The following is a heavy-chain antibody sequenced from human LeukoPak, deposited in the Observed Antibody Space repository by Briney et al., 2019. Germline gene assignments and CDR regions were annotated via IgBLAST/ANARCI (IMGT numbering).Heavy chain of an antibody. CDR2: ISYDGSNK. J-gene: IGHJ4*02. Sequence: GGSLRLSCAASGFTFSSYVMHWFRQAPGKGLEWVAVISYDGSNKYYTDSVKGRFTISRDNSKNTLYLQMNSLRAEDTAVYYCAKDFPVPAALGGFDYWGQGTLVTVSS. V-gene: IGHV3-30*18. D-gene: IGHD2-2*01. CDR1: GFTFSSYV. CDR3: AKDFPVPAALGGFDY.